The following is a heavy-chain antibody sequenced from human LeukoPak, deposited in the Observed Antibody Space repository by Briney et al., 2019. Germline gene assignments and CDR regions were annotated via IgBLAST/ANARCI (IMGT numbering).Heavy chain of an antibody. V-gene: IGHV3-66*01. CDR1: GFTVSSNY. CDR2: IFSGDST. CDR3: AREAQLGSNFDY. D-gene: IGHD2-2*01. Sequence: GGSLRLSCAASGFTVSSNYMSWVRQAPGKGLEWVSVIFSGDSTYYADSVKGRFTISRDTSKNTLYLQMNSLRAEDTAVYYCAREAQLGSNFDYWGLGTLVTVSS. J-gene: IGHJ4*02.